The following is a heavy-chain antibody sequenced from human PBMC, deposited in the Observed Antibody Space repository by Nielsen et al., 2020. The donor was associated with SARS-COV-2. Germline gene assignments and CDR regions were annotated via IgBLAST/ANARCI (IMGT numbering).Heavy chain of an antibody. CDR2: ISSSSTI. Sequence: GESLKISCAASGFTFSSYSMNWVRQAPGKGLEWVSYISSSSTIYYADSVKGRFTISRDNAKNSLYLQMNSLRAEDTAVYYCARVGYCSGGSCYGDWFDPWGQGTLVTVSS. V-gene: IGHV3-48*01. D-gene: IGHD2-15*01. CDR1: GFTFSSYS. J-gene: IGHJ5*02. CDR3: ARVGYCSGGSCYGDWFDP.